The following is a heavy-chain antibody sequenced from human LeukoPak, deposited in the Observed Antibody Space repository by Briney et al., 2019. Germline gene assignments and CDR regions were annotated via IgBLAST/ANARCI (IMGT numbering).Heavy chain of an antibody. D-gene: IGHD3-10*01. CDR3: APLGYYGSGSYSDAFDI. CDR1: GFTFSSYW. CDR2: INSDGSST. Sequence: GGSLRLSCAASGFTFSSYWMHWVRQAPGKGLVWVSRINSDGSSTSYADSVKGRFTISRDNAKNTLYLQMNSLRAEDTAVYYCAPLGYYGSGSYSDAFDIWGRGTMVTVSS. J-gene: IGHJ3*02. V-gene: IGHV3-74*01.